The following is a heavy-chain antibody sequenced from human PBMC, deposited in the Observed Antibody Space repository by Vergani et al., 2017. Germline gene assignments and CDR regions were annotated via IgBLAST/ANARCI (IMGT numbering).Heavy chain of an antibody. V-gene: IGHV4-38-2*02. CDR1: GYSISRGYY. J-gene: IGHJ3*02. CDR3: ARQFWVSQGVGAFET. Sequence: QVQLQESGPRLVKPSETLSLTCSVSGYSISRGYYWGWIRQPPGKGLEWIATVFHSGSAYSNPSLRRRVTISVETSKNQFSLRLTTLTAADTAVYYCARQFWVSQGVGAFETWGRGTEVSVSS. CDR2: VFHSGSA. D-gene: IGHD3-16*01.